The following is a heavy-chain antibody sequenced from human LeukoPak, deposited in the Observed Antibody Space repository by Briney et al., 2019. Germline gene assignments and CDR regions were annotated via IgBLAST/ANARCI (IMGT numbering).Heavy chain of an antibody. V-gene: IGHV1-69*13. Sequence: SVKVSCKASGGTFSKYAISWVRQAPGQGLEWMGGIIPMFATAHYAQKFQDRVTIIADESTSTAYMELSSLRSEDTAVYYCARSYDILTGYYVCWGQGSLVTVSS. CDR3: ARSYDILTGYYVC. D-gene: IGHD3-9*01. CDR2: IIPMFATA. CDR1: GGTFSKYA. J-gene: IGHJ4*02.